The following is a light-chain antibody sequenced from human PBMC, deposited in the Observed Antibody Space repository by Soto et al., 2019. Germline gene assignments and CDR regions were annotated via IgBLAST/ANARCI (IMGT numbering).Light chain of an antibody. CDR2: EVS. CDR3: CSYGGGSNFHV. CDR1: SSDIGTYDY. Sequence: QSALTQPPSASGSPGQSVTISCTGTSSDIGTYDYVSWYQHLPDKAPKLIIYEVSKRPSGVPDRFSGSKSGNTASLTVSGLQAEDEGDYYCCSYGGGSNFHVFGTGTKVTVL. J-gene: IGLJ1*01. V-gene: IGLV2-8*01.